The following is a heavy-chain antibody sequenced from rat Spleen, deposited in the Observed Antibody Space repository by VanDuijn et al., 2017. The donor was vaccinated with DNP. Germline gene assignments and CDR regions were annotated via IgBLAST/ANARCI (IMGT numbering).Heavy chain of an antibody. CDR2: ISYDGSDT. Sequence: EVQLVESGGGLVQPGRSMKVYCAASGFTFSKYGMAWVRQAPKKGLEWVATISYDGSDTYYRDSVKGRFTISRDNAKSTLYLQMDSLRSDDTATYYCAGRPPPTRGPFDYWGQGVTVTVSS. CDR1: GFTFSKYG. D-gene: IGHD1-4*01. J-gene: IGHJ2*01. V-gene: IGHV5-7*01. CDR3: AGRPPPTRGPFDY.